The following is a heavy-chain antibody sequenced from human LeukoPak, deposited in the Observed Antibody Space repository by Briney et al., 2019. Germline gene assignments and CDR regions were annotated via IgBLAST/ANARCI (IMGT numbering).Heavy chain of an antibody. D-gene: IGHD5-12*01. CDR2: INSDGSST. V-gene: IGHV3-74*01. CDR3: ARGGYSGYVPFDY. J-gene: IGHJ4*02. CDR1: GFTFSSYW. Sequence: GGSLRLSCAASGFTFSSYWMHWVRQAPGKGLVWVSRINSDGSSTSYADSVKGRFTISRDNAENTLYLQMNSLRAEDTAVYYCARGGYSGYVPFDYWGQGTLVTVSS.